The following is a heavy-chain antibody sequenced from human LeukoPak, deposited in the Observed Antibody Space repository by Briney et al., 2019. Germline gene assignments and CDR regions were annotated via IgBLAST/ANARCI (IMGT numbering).Heavy chain of an antibody. Sequence: GGSLRLTXAASGFTFSIYWMHWVRQAPGKGLVWVPRINSDGSSTSYADSVKGRFTISRDNAKNTLYLQMNSLRAEDTAVYYCARDEDWSGYYGAFDIWGQGTMVTVSS. J-gene: IGHJ3*02. CDR2: INSDGSST. V-gene: IGHV3-74*01. CDR1: GFTFSIYW. CDR3: ARDEDWSGYYGAFDI. D-gene: IGHD3-3*01.